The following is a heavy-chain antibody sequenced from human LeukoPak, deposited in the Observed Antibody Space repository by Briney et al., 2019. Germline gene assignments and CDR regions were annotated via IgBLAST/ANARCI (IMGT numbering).Heavy chain of an antibody. CDR3: ARSGFYYDSSGYYPLDY. D-gene: IGHD3-22*01. J-gene: IGHJ4*02. CDR2: IYYSGST. Sequence: SETLSLTCTVSGGSISSGGYYWSWIRQHPGKGLEWIGYIYYSGSTCYNPSLKSRVTISVDTSKNQFSLKLSSVAAADTAVYYCARSGFYYDSSGYYPLDYWGQGTLVTVSS. V-gene: IGHV4-31*03. CDR1: GGSISSGGYY.